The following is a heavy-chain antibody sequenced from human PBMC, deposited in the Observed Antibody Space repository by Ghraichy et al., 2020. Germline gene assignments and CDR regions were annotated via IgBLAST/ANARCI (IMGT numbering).Heavy chain of an antibody. CDR1: GFTFSSYG. D-gene: IGHD3-22*01. V-gene: IGHV3-30*02. J-gene: IGHJ6*03. Sequence: GGSLRLSCAASGFTFSSYGMHWVRQAPGKGLEWVAFIRYDGSNKYYADSVKGRFTISRDNSKNTLYLQMNSLRAEDTAVYYCAKADYYDSSGYPKSTYYMDVWGKGTTVTVSS. CDR2: IRYDGSNK. CDR3: AKADYYDSSGYPKSTYYMDV.